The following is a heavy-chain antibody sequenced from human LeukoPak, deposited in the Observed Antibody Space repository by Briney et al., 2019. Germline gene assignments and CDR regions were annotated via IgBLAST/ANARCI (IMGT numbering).Heavy chain of an antibody. CDR3: AKMIVVVIDGFSWFDP. Sequence: TQTLSLTCTVSGGSISSGGYYWSWIRQHPGKGLEWIGYIYYSGSTYYNPSLKSRVTISVDTSKNQFSLKLSSVTAADTAVYYCAKMIVVVIDGFSWFDPWGQGTLVTVSS. CDR2: IYYSGST. CDR1: GGSISSGGYY. J-gene: IGHJ5*02. D-gene: IGHD3-22*01. V-gene: IGHV4-31*03.